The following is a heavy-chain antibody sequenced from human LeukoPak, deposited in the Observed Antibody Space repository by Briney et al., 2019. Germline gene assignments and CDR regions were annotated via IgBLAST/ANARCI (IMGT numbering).Heavy chain of an antibody. CDR2: INHSGST. CDR1: GGSFSGYY. CDR3: ARAYSSSWYHNWFDP. J-gene: IGHJ5*02. Sequence: SETLSLTCAVYGGSFSGYYWTWIRQPPGKGLEWIGEINHSGSTNYNPSLKSRVTISVDTSKNQFSLKLSSVTAADTAVYYCARAYSSSWYHNWFDPWGQGTLVTVSS. D-gene: IGHD6-13*01. V-gene: IGHV4-34*01.